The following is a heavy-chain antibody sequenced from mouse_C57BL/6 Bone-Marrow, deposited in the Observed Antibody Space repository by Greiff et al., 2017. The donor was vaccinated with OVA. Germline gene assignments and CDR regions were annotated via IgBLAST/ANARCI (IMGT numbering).Heavy chain of an antibody. CDR3: ARGDGSSYGLAY. D-gene: IGHD1-1*01. CDR1: GYTFTSYW. V-gene: IGHV1-50*01. J-gene: IGHJ3*01. CDR2: IDPSDSYT. Sequence: QVQLQQPGAELVKPGASVKLSCKASGYTFTSYWMQWVKQRPGQGLEWIGEIDPSDSYTNYTQKFKGKATLTVDTSSSPADMQLSSLTSEDSAVYYCARGDGSSYGLAYWGQGTLVTVSA.